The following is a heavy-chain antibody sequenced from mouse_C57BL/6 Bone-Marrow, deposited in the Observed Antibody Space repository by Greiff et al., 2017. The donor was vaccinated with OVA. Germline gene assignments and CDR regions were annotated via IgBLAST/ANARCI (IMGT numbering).Heavy chain of an antibody. CDR3: ARQGYDGWYFDV. CDR1: GFTFSDYY. CDR2: ISNGGGST. V-gene: IGHV5-12*01. Sequence: EVQGVESGGGLVQPGGSLKLSCAASGFTFSDYYMYWVRQTPEKRLEWVAYISNGGGSTYYPDTVKGRFTISRDNAKHTLYLQMRRLKSEDTAMYDCARQGYDGWYFDVWGTGTTVTVSS. D-gene: IGHD2-10*02. J-gene: IGHJ1*03.